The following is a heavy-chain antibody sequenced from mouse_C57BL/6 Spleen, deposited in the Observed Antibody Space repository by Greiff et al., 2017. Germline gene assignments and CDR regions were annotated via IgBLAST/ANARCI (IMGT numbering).Heavy chain of an antibody. CDR1: GYTFTSYW. CDR2: IDPSDSYT. Sequence: QVQLKESGAELVKPGASVKLSCKASGYTFTSYWMQWVKQRPGQGLEWIGEIDPSDSYTNYNQKFKGKATLTVDTSSSTAYMQLSSLTFEDSAVYYCARRDITTVVAPNYWGQGTTLTVSS. J-gene: IGHJ2*01. D-gene: IGHD1-1*01. V-gene: IGHV1-50*01. CDR3: ARRDITTVVAPNY.